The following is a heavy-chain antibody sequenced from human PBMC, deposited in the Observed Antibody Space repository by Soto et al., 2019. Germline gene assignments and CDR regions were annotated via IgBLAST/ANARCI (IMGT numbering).Heavy chain of an antibody. CDR1: GYTFTSYA. Sequence: ASVKVSCKASGYTFTSYAMHWVRQAPGQRLEGMGWINAGNGNTKYSQKFQGRVTITRDTSASKAYMEPRSRRSEDTAVYSWGRVMDGDHPNRLAPWGEGTLVTVSS. CDR2: INAGNGNT. D-gene: IGHD4-17*01. V-gene: IGHV1-3*01. CDR3: GRVMDGDHPNRLAP. J-gene: IGHJ5*02.